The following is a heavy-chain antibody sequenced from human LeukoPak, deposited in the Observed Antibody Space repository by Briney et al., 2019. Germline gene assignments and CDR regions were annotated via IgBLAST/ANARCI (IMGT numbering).Heavy chain of an antibody. CDR3: SRGLDSRKLGY. V-gene: IGHV4-31*03. CDR1: VASFTIDDPY. J-gene: IGHJ4*02. CDR2: IHPSGML. D-gene: IGHD3-22*01. Sequence: SQTLSLTRTLSVASFTIDDPYCSCTRHRPGKGLEWIGSIHPSGMLYNNPSLKSRVTMSRDTSKNQFSLNLNSVTAADTAVYFCSRGLDSRKLGYWGQGILVTVSS.